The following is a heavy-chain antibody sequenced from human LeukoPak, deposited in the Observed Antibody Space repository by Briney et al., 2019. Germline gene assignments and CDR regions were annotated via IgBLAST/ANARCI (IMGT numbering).Heavy chain of an antibody. D-gene: IGHD3-10*01. V-gene: IGHV1-2*02. J-gene: IGHJ4*02. Sequence: EASVKVSCKASGYTFTSYYMHWVRHAPGQGLEWMGRINPDSGGTDYAQKFQGRVTMTRDTSISTAYMDLSRLRSDDTAVYYCARDGSGTIDYWGQGTLVTVSS. CDR2: INPDSGGT. CDR3: ARDGSGTIDY. CDR1: GYTFTSYY.